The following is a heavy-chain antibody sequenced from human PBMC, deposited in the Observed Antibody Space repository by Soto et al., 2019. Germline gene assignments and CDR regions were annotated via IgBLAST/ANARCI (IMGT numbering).Heavy chain of an antibody. CDR3: AKERQKVRGYSGYDFLSVDY. J-gene: IGHJ4*02. V-gene: IGHV3-30*18. Sequence: GGSLRLSCAASGFTFSSYGMHWVRQAPGKGLEWVAVISYDGSNKYYADSVKGRFTISRDNSKNTLYLQMNSLRAEDTAVYYCAKERQKVRGYSGYDFLSVDYWGQRTLVTVSS. CDR1: GFTFSSYG. D-gene: IGHD5-12*01. CDR2: ISYDGSNK.